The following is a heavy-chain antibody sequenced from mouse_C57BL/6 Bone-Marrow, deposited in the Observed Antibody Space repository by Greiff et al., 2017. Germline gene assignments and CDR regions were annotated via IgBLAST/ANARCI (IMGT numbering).Heavy chain of an antibody. CDR1: GFNIKDDY. CDR2: IDPENGDT. D-gene: IGHD2-3*01. CDR3: TRLSIAMDY. J-gene: IGHJ4*01. Sequence: VQLKESGAELVRPGASVKLSCTASGFNIKDDYMHWVKQRPEQGLEWIGWIDPENGDTEYASKFQGKATITADTSSNTAYLHLSSLTSEDTAVEYCTRLSIAMDYWGQGTSVTVSS. V-gene: IGHV14-4*01.